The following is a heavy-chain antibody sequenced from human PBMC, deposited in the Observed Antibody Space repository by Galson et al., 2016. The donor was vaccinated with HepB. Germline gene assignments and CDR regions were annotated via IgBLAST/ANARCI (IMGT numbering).Heavy chain of an antibody. Sequence: TLSLTCIVSGASISSGGYYWSWIRQHPGKGLEWIGYIYYSGSTYYNPSLKSRLTISVDTSKNHFSLQLTSVTAADTAVYYCARGGNCDYWGQGTLVTASS. J-gene: IGHJ4*02. V-gene: IGHV4-31*03. CDR1: GASISSGGYY. CDR2: IYYSGST. D-gene: IGHD1-1*01. CDR3: ARGGNCDY.